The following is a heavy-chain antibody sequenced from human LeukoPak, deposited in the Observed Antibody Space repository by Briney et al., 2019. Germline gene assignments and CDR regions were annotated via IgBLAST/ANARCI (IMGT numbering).Heavy chain of an antibody. Sequence: PSETLSLTCTVSGGSISSYYWSWIRQPPGKGLEWIGYIYYSGSTNYNPSLKSRVTISVDTSKNQFSLKLSSVTAADTAVYYCARESGSYSRPFDYWGQGTLVTVSS. D-gene: IGHD1-26*01. CDR1: GGSISSYY. J-gene: IGHJ4*02. CDR2: IYYSGST. V-gene: IGHV4-59*08. CDR3: ARESGSYSRPFDY.